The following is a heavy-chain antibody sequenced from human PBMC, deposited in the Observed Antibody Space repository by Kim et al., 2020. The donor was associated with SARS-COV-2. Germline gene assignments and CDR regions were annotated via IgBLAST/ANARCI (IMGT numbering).Heavy chain of an antibody. CDR3: ARRSALFNWNYRSTFGY. CDR1: GGSFSGYY. V-gene: IGHV4-34*01. J-gene: IGHJ4*02. CDR2: INHSGST. Sequence: SETLSLTCAVYGGSFSGYYWSWIRQPPGKGLEWIGEINHSGSTNYNPSLKSRVTISVDTSKNQFSLKLISVTAADTAVYYCARRSALFNWNYRSTFGYWGQGTLVTVSS. D-gene: IGHD1-7*01.